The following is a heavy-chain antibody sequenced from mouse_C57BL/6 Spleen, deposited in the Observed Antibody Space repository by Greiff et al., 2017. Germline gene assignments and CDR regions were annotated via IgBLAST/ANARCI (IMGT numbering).Heavy chain of an antibody. J-gene: IGHJ2*01. CDR1: GYAFSSSW. V-gene: IGHV1-82*01. Sequence: VQLQQSGPELVKPGASVKISCKASGYAFSSSWMNWVKQRPGKGLEWIGRIYPGDGDTNYNGKFKGKATLTADKSSSTAYMQLSSLTSEDSAVSFCARGERGYFDYWGQGTTLTVSS. CDR3: ARGERGYFDY. CDR2: IYPGDGDT.